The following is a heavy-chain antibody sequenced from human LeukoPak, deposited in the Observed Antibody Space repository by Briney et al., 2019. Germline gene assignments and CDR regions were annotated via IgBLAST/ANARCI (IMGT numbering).Heavy chain of an antibody. J-gene: IGHJ4*01. CDR3: ARTHCSGGSCYYYFDY. V-gene: IGHV4-34*01. CDR2: INHSGST. CDR1: GGSFSGYY. D-gene: IGHD2-15*01. Sequence: SETLSLTCAVYGGSFSGYYWSWIRQPPGKGLEWIGEINHSGSTNYNPSLKSRVTISVDTSKNQFSLKLSSVTAADTAVYYCARTHCSGGSCYYYFDYWGHGTLVTVSS.